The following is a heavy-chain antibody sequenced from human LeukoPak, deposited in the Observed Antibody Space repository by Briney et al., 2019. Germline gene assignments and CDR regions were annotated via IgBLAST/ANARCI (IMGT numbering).Heavy chain of an antibody. D-gene: IGHD3-16*01. V-gene: IGHV1-8*01. Sequence: GASVKVSCKASGYTFTSYDINWVRQATGQGLEWMGWMNPNSGNTGYAQKFQGRVTMTRNTSISTAYMELSSLRSEDTAIYYCAKLATSDTGETYWGQGTLVTVSS. CDR2: MNPNSGNT. CDR1: GYTFTSYD. J-gene: IGHJ4*02. CDR3: AKLATSDTGETY.